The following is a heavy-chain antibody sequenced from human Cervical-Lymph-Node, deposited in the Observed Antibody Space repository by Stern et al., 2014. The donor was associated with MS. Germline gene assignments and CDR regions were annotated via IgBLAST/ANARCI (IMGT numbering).Heavy chain of an antibody. CDR1: GYSFNTNA. Sequence: QVQLVQSGAVVTKPGASVKISCKTSGYSFNTNAIYWIRQAPGQSLEWLGWVNGATGTTSYAEKFEGRVTFTRDTSGTTRDLEPGRLTSEDTATYYCARGPVSAWNDFWGQGTLVTVSS. CDR3: ARGPVSAWNDF. D-gene: IGHD1-1*01. V-gene: IGHV1-3*01. CDR2: VNGATGTT. J-gene: IGHJ4*02.